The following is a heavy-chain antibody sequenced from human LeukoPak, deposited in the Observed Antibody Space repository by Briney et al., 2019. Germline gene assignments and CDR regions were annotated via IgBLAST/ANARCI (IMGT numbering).Heavy chain of an antibody. Sequence: GGSLRLSCAASGFTFSGSALHWVRQAPGKGLEWVSVIYSGGSTYYADSVKGRFTISRDNSKNTLYLQMNSLRAEDTAVYYCAKPVGNYYYDSGGYYYYWGQGTLVTVSS. D-gene: IGHD3-22*01. V-gene: IGHV3-23*03. CDR2: IYSGGST. CDR3: AKPVGNYYYDSGGYYYY. CDR1: GFTFSGSA. J-gene: IGHJ4*02.